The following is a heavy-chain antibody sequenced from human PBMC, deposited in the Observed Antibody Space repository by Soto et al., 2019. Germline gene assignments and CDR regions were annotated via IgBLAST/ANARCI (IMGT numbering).Heavy chain of an antibody. CDR2: IYYSGST. D-gene: IGHD6-13*01. J-gene: IGHJ4*02. Sequence: SETLSLTCTVSGGSISSYYWSWIRQPPGKGLEWIGYIYYSGSTNYNPSLKSRVTISVDTSKNQFSLKLSSVTAADTAVYYCARGLGGIAAAGNPPSFDYWGQGTLVTVSS. CDR3: ARGLGGIAAAGNPPSFDY. V-gene: IGHV4-59*01. CDR1: GGSISSYY.